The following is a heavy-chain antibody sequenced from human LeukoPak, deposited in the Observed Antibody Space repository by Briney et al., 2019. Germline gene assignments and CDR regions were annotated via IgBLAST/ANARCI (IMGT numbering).Heavy chain of an antibody. Sequence: PSETLSLTCTVSGGSITSSSYYWGWIRQHPGKGLEWIGTIYYSGSTYYNPSLKSRVTISVDTSKNQCSLKLTSVTAADTAVYYCARPVRSRLGWFDPWGQGTLVTVSS. CDR2: IYYSGST. CDR3: ARPVRSRLGWFDP. V-gene: IGHV4-39*01. J-gene: IGHJ5*02. D-gene: IGHD1-1*01. CDR1: GGSITSSSYY.